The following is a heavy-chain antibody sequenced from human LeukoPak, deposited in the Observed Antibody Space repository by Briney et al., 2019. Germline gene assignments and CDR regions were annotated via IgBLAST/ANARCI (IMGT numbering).Heavy chain of an antibody. Sequence: GGSLRLSCAASGFTFSSYSMNWVRQAPGKGLEWVSSISSGSSYIYYADSVKGRFTISRDNAKNSLYLQMNSLRAEDTAVYYCARASRYCSGGSCFSPVFDYWGQGTLVTVSS. J-gene: IGHJ4*02. CDR1: GFTFSSYS. CDR3: ARASRYCSGGSCFSPVFDY. CDR2: ISSGSSYI. V-gene: IGHV3-21*01. D-gene: IGHD2-15*01.